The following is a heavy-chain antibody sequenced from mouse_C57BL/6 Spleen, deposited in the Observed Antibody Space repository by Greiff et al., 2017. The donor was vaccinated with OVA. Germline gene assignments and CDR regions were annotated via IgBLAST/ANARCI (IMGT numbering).Heavy chain of an antibody. D-gene: IGHD4-1*01. J-gene: IGHJ1*03. CDR3: ASPTGIRWYFDV. CDR2: IYPGDGDT. Sequence: VQLQQSGPELVKPGASVKISCKASGYAFSSSWMNWVKQRPGKGLESIGRIYPGDGDTNYNGKFKGKATLTADKSSSTAYMQLSSLTSEDSAVYFCASPTGIRWYFDVWGTGTTVTVSS. CDR1: GYAFSSSW. V-gene: IGHV1-82*01.